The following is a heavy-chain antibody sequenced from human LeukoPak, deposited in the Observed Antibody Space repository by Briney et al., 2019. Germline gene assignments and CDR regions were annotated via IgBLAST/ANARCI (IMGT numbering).Heavy chain of an antibody. CDR2: ISGSGGST. CDR3: AKPARYYYDSSAPNF. D-gene: IGHD3-22*01. V-gene: IGHV3-23*01. Sequence: GGSLRLSCAASGFTFSSYAMSWVRQAPGKGLEWVSAISGSGGSTYYADSVKGRFTISRDNSKNTLYLQMNSLRAEDPAIYYCAKPARYYYDSSAPNFWGQGTLVTVSS. CDR1: GFTFSSYA. J-gene: IGHJ4*02.